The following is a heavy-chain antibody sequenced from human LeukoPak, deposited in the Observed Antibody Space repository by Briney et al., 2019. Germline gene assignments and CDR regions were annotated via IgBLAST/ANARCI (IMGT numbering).Heavy chain of an antibody. CDR2: ISGSGSST. CDR1: GFTFNSYS. Sequence: PGGSLRLSCAASGFTFNSYSMNWVRQAPGKGLEWVSGISGSGSSTYYADSVKGRFTISRDNSKNTAYLEMSSLRGEDTAVYYCAREGIAAAGFDYWGQGTLVTVSS. CDR3: AREGIAAAGFDY. J-gene: IGHJ4*02. V-gene: IGHV3-23*01. D-gene: IGHD6-13*01.